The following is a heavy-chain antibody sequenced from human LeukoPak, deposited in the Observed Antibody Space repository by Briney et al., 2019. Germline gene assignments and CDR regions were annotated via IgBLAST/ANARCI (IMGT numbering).Heavy chain of an antibody. V-gene: IGHV4-59*08. CDR2: IYYSGST. CDR1: GGSISSYY. CDR3: ARHADKSPYYYYGMDV. J-gene: IGHJ6*02. Sequence: PSETLSLTCTVSGGSISSYYWSWIRQPPGKGLEWIGYIYYSGSTNYNPSLKSRVTISVDTSKNQFSLKLSSVTAADTAVYYCARHADKSPYYYYGMDVWGQGTTVTVSS.